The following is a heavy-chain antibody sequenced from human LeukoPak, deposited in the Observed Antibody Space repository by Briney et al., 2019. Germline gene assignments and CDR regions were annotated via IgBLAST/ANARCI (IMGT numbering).Heavy chain of an antibody. V-gene: IGHV3-15*01. J-gene: IGHJ4*02. Sequence: GGSLRLSCAASGFTFSNAWMSWVRQAPGKGLEWVGRIRSKTDDGTTDYAAPVKGRFTISRDDSKNTLYLRMNSLNTEDTAVYYCTSITPAGYLDYWGQGTLVTVSS. CDR1: GFTFSNAW. D-gene: IGHD6-13*01. CDR3: TSITPAGYLDY. CDR2: IRSKTDDGTT.